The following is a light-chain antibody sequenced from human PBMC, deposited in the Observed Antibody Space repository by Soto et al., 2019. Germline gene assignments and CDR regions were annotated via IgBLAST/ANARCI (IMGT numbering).Light chain of an antibody. CDR3: QQYYTSPPST. CDR2: DKS. Sequence: GVKQSPDTLSVSKGERASCSGRASQRVNHNLAWYHQTPGQAARLLVYDKSSRAPCVPARFSGSGTAADSTLPLNSFPYEDCGVPYCQQYYTSPPSTFGEGTRLEIK. CDR1: QRVNHN. V-gene: IGKV3-15*01. J-gene: IGKJ5*01.